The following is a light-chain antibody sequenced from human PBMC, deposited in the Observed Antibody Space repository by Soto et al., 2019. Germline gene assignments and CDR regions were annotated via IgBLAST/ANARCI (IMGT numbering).Light chain of an antibody. J-gene: IGKJ1*01. CDR2: KAS. CDR1: QTISSW. CDR3: QHYNSYSEA. Sequence: DIQMTQSPSTLSGSVGDRVTITCRASQTISSWLAWYQQKPGKAPKLLIYKASTLKSGLPSRFSGSGSGTEFTLTISSLQPDDFATYYCQHYNSYSEAFGQGTKVELQ. V-gene: IGKV1-5*03.